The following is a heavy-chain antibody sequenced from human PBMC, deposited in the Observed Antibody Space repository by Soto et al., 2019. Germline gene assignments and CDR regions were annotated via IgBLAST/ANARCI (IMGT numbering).Heavy chain of an antibody. CDR1: GFIFNSYS. CDR2: INSGSTSV. D-gene: IGHD1-26*01. J-gene: IGHJ4*02. CDR3: ASSASPDAY. Sequence: EVQLVESGGGLVQPGGSLRLSCVASGFIFNSYSMNWVRQAPGKGLEWISYINSGSTSVFYADSVKGRFTISRDNAKNSLYLQMNSLIAEDTAVYYCASSASPDAYWGQGTLVTVSS. V-gene: IGHV3-48*01.